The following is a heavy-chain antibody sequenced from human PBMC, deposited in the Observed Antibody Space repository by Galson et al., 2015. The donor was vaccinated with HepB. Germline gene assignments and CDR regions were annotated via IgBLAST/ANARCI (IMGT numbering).Heavy chain of an antibody. Sequence: SLRLSCAASGFSFSSYGMHWVRQAPGKGLEWVSFIRYDGTNECYADSVKGRFTISRDNSKNTLYLQMNSLRAEDTAVYYCAKESTVTTKNWFDPWGQGTLVTVSS. CDR1: GFSFSSYG. V-gene: IGHV3-30*02. D-gene: IGHD4-17*01. CDR3: AKESTVTTKNWFDP. J-gene: IGHJ5*02. CDR2: IRYDGTNE.